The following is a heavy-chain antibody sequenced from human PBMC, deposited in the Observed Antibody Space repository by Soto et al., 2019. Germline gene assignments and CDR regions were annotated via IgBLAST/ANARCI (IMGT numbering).Heavy chain of an antibody. V-gene: IGHV1-69*12. D-gene: IGHD5-12*01. CDR1: GGTFSNYP. CDR3: ARGNHRWLQLWYFDL. Sequence: QVQLVQSGAEVKKPGSSVKVSCKASGGTFSNYPISWVRQAPGQGLEWMGGIIPIFGTVNYAQKVQGRVTITADESTSTAYMELSSLRSEDAAVYYCARGNHRWLQLWYFDLWGRGPLVTVSS. J-gene: IGHJ2*01. CDR2: IIPIFGTV.